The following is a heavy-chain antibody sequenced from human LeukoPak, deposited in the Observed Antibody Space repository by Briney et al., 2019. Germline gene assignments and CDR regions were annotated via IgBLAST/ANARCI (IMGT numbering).Heavy chain of an antibody. CDR1: GGTFSSYA. V-gene: IGHV1-69*06. Sequence: SVKVSCKASGGTFSSYAISWVRQAPGQGLEWMGGIIPIFGTANYAQKFQGRVTITADKSTGTAYMELSSLRSEDTAVYYCARERKARYCSSTSCYGHYYGMDVWGKGTTVTVSS. CDR3: ARERKARYCSSTSCYGHYYGMDV. CDR2: IIPIFGTA. J-gene: IGHJ6*04. D-gene: IGHD2-2*01.